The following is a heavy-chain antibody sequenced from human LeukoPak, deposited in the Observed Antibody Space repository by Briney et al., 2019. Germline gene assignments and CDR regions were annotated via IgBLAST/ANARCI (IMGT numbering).Heavy chain of an antibody. CDR3: ARGAPTYYYDSSGYNSPYYFDY. V-gene: IGHV4-31*03. CDR1: GGSISSGGYY. D-gene: IGHD3-22*01. Sequence: SQTLSLTCTVSGGSISSGGYYWSWIRQHPGKGLEWIGYIYYSGSTYYNPSLKSRVTISVDTSKNQFSLKLSSVTAADTAVYYCARGAPTYYYDSSGYNSPYYFDYWGQGTLVTVSS. J-gene: IGHJ4*02. CDR2: IYYSGST.